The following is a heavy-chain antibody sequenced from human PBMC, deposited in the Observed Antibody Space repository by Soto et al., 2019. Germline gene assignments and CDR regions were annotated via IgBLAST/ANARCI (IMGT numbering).Heavy chain of an antibody. CDR2: IWYDGSNK. J-gene: IGHJ6*02. Sequence: GGSLRLSCAASGFTFSSYGRHWVRQAPGKGLEWVAVIWYDGSNKYYADSVKGRFTISRDNSKNTLYLQMNSLRAEDTAVYYCAREGYDYYYGMDVWGQGTTVTVSS. CDR1: GFTFSSYG. V-gene: IGHV3-33*01. CDR3: AREGYDYYYGMDV.